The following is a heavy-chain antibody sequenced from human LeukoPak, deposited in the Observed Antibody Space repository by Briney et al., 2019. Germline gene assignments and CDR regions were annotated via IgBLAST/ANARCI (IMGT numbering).Heavy chain of an antibody. J-gene: IGHJ6*02. CDR3: ARRVRGVIISFYYYNGMDV. CDR2: INHSGAT. CDR1: GGSFSDYY. V-gene: IGHV4-34*01. D-gene: IGHD3-10*01. Sequence: KPSETLSLTCAVYGGSFSDYYWTWIRQSPGQGLEWIGEINHSGATDYNPSLKSRVTISVDTSKNQFSLKVRSVTAADTAVYYCARRVRGVIISFYYYNGMDVWGQGTTVTVSS.